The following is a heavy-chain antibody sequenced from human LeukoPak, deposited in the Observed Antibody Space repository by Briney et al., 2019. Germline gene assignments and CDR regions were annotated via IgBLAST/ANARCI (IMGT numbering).Heavy chain of an antibody. J-gene: IGHJ2*01. CDR3: ARDIEAASSPYWCFGL. D-gene: IGHD1-26*01. Sequence: PGGSLRLSCAASGFTFSSYEMNWVRKAPGKGLEWVSHIISSGSSQYYADSVKGRFIISRDNAKNSLYLQMNSLRAEDTAVYYCARDIEAASSPYWCFGLWGRGTQVTVSS. V-gene: IGHV3-48*03. CDR2: IISSGSSQ. CDR1: GFTFSSYE.